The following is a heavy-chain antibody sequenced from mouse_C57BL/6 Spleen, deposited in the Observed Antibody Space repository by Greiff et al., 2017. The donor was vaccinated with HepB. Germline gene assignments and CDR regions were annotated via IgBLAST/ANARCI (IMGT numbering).Heavy chain of an antibody. D-gene: IGHD1-1*01. Sequence: EVMLVESGGGLVKPGGSLKLSCAASGFTFSSYAMSWVRQTPEKRLEWVATISDGGSYTYYPDNVKGRFTISRDNAKNNLYLQMSHLKSEDTAMYYCARDGILRSWFAYWGQGTLVTVSA. CDR3: ARDGILRSWFAY. CDR2: ISDGGSYT. V-gene: IGHV5-4*01. J-gene: IGHJ3*01. CDR1: GFTFSSYA.